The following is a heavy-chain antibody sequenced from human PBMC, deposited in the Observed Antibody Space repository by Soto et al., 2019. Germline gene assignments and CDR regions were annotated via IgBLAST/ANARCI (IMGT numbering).Heavy chain of an antibody. V-gene: IGHV3-11*01. CDR3: ARNTFNWFDP. CDR2: TSNSGNSV. J-gene: IGHJ5*02. CDR1: GFTFNDFF. Sequence: QVQLVESGGDLVKPGGSLRLSCAASGFTFNDFFMTWIRQAPGRGPEWVASTSNSGNSVYYADSVKGRFTVSRDNAQNTLTLQLTDLRVDVTAVYYCARNTFNWFDPWGQGTLVTVSS.